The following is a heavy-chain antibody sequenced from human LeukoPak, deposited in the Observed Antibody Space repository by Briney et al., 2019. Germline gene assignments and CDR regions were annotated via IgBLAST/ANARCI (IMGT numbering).Heavy chain of an antibody. CDR2: INHSGST. CDR3: AGGHGSGYYFLDY. J-gene: IGHJ4*02. D-gene: IGHD3-22*01. V-gene: IGHV4-34*01. Sequence: SETLSLTCAVYGGSFSGYYWSWIRQPPGKGLEWIGEINHSGSTNYNPSLKSRGTISVDTSKNQFSLKLSSVTAADTAVYYCAGGHGSGYYFLDYWGEGTLVTVSS. CDR1: GGSFSGYY.